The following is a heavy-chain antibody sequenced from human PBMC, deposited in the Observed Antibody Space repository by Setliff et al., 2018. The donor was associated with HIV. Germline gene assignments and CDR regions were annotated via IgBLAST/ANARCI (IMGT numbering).Heavy chain of an antibody. V-gene: IGHV4-31*03. J-gene: IGHJ4*02. D-gene: IGHD3-3*01. Sequence: PSETLSLTCTVSGASISSSSHYWSWIRQHRGKGLEYIGYIYYSGSTYYNPSLKSRVTISVDTSKNQFSLKLSSVTAADTAVYYCARGGTYYNFWSAYSPHPFDYWGQGTLVTV. CDR3: ARGGTYYNFWSAYSPHPFDY. CDR1: GASISSSSHY. CDR2: IYYSGST.